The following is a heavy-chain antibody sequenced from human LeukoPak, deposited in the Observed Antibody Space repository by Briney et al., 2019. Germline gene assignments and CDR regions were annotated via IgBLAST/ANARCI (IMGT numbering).Heavy chain of an antibody. CDR1: GFTFSNYW. J-gene: IGHJ4*02. D-gene: IGHD2-15*01. CDR3: ALVGGGY. V-gene: IGHV3-74*01. CDR2: INSDGSSR. Sequence: GGSLRLSCAASGFTFSNYWMHWVRQAPGKGLVWVSSINSDGSSRNYADSVRGRFSISRDNAKNTLYLQMNSLRAEDTAVYYCALVGGGYWGQGTLVTVSS.